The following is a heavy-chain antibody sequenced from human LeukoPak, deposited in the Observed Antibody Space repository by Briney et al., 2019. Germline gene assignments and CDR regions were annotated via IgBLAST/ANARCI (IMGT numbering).Heavy chain of an antibody. CDR1: GGTFGSYA. Sequence: SVKVSCKASGGTFGSYAISWVRQAPGQGLEWMGGIIPIFGTANYAQKFQGRVTITADESTSTAYMELSSLRSEDTAVYYCARGNYYGSGSYYNFYYYYYMDVWGKGTTVTISS. J-gene: IGHJ6*03. D-gene: IGHD3-10*01. V-gene: IGHV1-69*13. CDR3: ARGNYYGSGSYYNFYYYYYMDV. CDR2: IIPIFGTA.